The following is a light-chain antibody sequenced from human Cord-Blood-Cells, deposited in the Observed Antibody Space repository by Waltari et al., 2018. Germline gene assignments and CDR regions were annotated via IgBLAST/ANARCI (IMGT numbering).Light chain of an antibody. CDR2: VVS. CDR1: GRDVGSYKL. CDR3: CSYGGSSTV. V-gene: IGLV2-23*02. Sequence: QSALTHPASVAGVPGQGVTISCTGTGRDVGSYKLVSSYQQHPGKAPKLMISVVSKRPSGVSNRFSRSTSGNTASLTIWGLQAEDEADYYCCSYGGSSTVFGVGTTLTV. J-gene: IGLJ3*02.